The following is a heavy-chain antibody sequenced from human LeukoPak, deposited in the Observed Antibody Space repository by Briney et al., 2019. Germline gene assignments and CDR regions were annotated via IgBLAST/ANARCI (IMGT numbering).Heavy chain of an antibody. V-gene: IGHV3-7*05. D-gene: IGHD6-19*01. CDR3: ARDRGSGWDFDN. CDR2: IKQDGVEK. CDR1: GFTFISYW. J-gene: IGHJ4*02. Sequence: GESLRLSCAVSGFTFISYWMGWVRQAPGKGLEWVANIKQDGVEKFYVDSERGRFIISRDNAKNSLYLQMNSLRADDTAVYYCARDRGSGWDFDNWGQGTLVTVSS.